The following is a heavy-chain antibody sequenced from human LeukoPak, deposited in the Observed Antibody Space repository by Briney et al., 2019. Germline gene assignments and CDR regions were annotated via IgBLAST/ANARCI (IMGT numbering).Heavy chain of an antibody. V-gene: IGHV3-21*01. CDR1: GFTFSSYS. CDR3: ARAKLWSGYYPHSLDY. J-gene: IGHJ4*02. Sequence: GGSLRLSCAASGFTFSSYSMNWVRQAPGKGLEWVSSISSSSSYIYYADSVKGRFTISRDNAKNSLYLQMNSLRAEDTAVYYCARAKLWSGYYPHSLDYWGQGTLVTVSS. CDR2: ISSSSSYI. D-gene: IGHD3-3*01.